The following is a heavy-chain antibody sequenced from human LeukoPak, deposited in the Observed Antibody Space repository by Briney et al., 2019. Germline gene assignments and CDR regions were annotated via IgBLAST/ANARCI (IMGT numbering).Heavy chain of an antibody. V-gene: IGHV3-15*01. CDR1: GFTLSNAW. J-gene: IGHJ4*02. D-gene: IGHD6-19*01. Sequence: GGSLRLSCAAPGFTLSNAWMSWVRQAPGKGLEWVGRIKSITDDGTIDYAAPVKGRFTISRDDSKNTLYLQMNSLQTEDTAVYCCTTGGIAVTSFDYWGQGTLVTVSS. CDR2: IKSITDDGTI. CDR3: TTGGIAVTSFDY.